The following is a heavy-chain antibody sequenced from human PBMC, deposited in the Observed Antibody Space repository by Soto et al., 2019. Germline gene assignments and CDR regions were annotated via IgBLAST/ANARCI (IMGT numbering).Heavy chain of an antibody. CDR2: ISSSSSTI. D-gene: IGHD6-19*01. CDR3: ARALRQLLVPHDAFDY. CDR1: GFTFSSYS. Sequence: EVQLVESGGGLVQPGGSLRLSCAASGFTFSSYSMNWVRQAPGKGLEWVSYISSSSSTIYYADSVKGRFTISRDNAKNSLYLQMNSLRDEDTAVYYCARALRQLLVPHDAFDYWGQGTLVTVSS. V-gene: IGHV3-48*02. J-gene: IGHJ4*02.